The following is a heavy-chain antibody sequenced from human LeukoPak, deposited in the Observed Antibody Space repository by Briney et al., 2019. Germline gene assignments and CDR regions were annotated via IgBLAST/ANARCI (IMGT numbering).Heavy chain of an antibody. CDR1: GFTVSSNY. J-gene: IGHJ4*02. CDR3: ARDLIGGWPFDY. CDR2: IHSGGTI. Sequence: GGSLRLSCAASGFTVSSNYMSWVRQAPGKGLKWVSVIHSGGTIYYADSVKGRFTISRDNSKDTLYLQMNSLRANDTAVYYCARDLIGGWPFDYWGQGTLVTVSS. D-gene: IGHD6-19*01. V-gene: IGHV3-66*01.